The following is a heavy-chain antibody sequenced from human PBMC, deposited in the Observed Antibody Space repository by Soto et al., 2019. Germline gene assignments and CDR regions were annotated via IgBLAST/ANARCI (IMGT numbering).Heavy chain of an antibody. V-gene: IGHV3-15*01. CDR1: GFTFSNAW. CDR2: IKSKTDGGTT. Sequence: GGSLRLSCAASGFTFSNAWMSWVRQAPGKGLEWVGRIKSKTDGGTTDYAAPVKGRFTISRDDSKNTLYLQMNSLKTEDTAVYYCTTESALWFGDNWFDPWGQGTLVTVSS. D-gene: IGHD3-10*01. CDR3: TTESALWFGDNWFDP. J-gene: IGHJ5*02.